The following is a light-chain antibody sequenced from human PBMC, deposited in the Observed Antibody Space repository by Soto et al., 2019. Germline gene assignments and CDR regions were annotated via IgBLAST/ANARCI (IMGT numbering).Light chain of an antibody. CDR2: DAS. V-gene: IGKV1-33*01. J-gene: IGKJ5*01. Sequence: DIQMTQSPSTLPASVGDRVTITCRASQSISSYLNWYQQKPGKAPKLLICDASNLETGVPSRFSGSGSGTDFTFTISSLQPEDVATYYCQQYDNLPITFGQGTRLEIK. CDR3: QQYDNLPIT. CDR1: QSISSY.